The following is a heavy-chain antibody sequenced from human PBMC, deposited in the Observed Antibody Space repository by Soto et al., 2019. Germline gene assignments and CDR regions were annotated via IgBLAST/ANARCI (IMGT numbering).Heavy chain of an antibody. V-gene: IGHV4-34*01. D-gene: IGHD1-26*01. CDR1: GGSFSGYY. J-gene: IGHJ6*02. CDR2: INHSGST. CDR3: ARGVRAGLYYYYGMDV. Sequence: SETLSLTCAVYGGSFSGYYWSWIRQPPGKGLEWIGEINHSGSTNYNPSLKSRVTISVDTSKNQFSLKLSSVTAADTAVYYCARGVRAGLYYYYGMDVWGQGTTVTVSS.